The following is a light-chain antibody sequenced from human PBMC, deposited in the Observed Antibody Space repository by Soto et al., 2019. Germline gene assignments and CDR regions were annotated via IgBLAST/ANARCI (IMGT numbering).Light chain of an antibody. V-gene: IGKV1-5*01. CDR2: DAS. Sequence: DIQMTQSPSTLSASVGDRVTITCRASQSISSWLAWYQQKPGNAPKLLIYDASSLESGVPSRFSGSGSGTEFTLTISSLEPDDFATYYCQQYKSYSETFGQGTKVEIK. J-gene: IGKJ1*01. CDR1: QSISSW. CDR3: QQYKSYSET.